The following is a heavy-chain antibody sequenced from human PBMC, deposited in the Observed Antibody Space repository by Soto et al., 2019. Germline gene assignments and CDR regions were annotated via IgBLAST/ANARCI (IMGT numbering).Heavy chain of an antibody. Sequence: EVQLLQSGGGLVQPGGSLRLSCAASGFTFRSFAMSWVRQPPGKGLEWVATISGGGSRVSHADSVKGRFTISRDNSLETLYLQMNGLRAEDTAFYYCTQEDHYSAPDYWGQGTLVAVSS. CDR1: GFTFRSFA. D-gene: IGHD2-15*01. CDR3: TQEDHYSAPDY. V-gene: IGHV3-23*01. CDR2: ISGGGSRV. J-gene: IGHJ4*02.